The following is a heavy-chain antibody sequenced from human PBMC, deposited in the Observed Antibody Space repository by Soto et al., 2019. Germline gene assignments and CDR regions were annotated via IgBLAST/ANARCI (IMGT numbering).Heavy chain of an antibody. CDR3: SRDPSESRVGTWFES. CDR2: ISSTTSYV. V-gene: IGHV3-21*06. Sequence: RLARASCGGRLSRYGINWPCQRPGKGLQWVASISSTTSYVYYADSVKGRFSTSRDNAKNILYLEMHALRTEDTAVYYCSRDPSESRVGTWFESSGQGPLLTASS. CDR1: GGRLSRYG. D-gene: IGHD2-2*01. J-gene: IGHJ5*01.